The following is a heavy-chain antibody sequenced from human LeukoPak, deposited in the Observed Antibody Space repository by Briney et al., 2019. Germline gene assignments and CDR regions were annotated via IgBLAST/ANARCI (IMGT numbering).Heavy chain of an antibody. CDR1: GYSFASYW. Sequence: GESLKISCKGSGYSFASYWIGWVRQMPGKGLECMGIIYPGDSDTRYSPSFEGQVTISADKSISTAYLQWSSLKASDTAMYYCARVPAAIGDNWFDPWGQGTLVTVSS. CDR3: ARVPAAIGDNWFDP. V-gene: IGHV5-51*01. D-gene: IGHD2-2*02. J-gene: IGHJ5*02. CDR2: IYPGDSDT.